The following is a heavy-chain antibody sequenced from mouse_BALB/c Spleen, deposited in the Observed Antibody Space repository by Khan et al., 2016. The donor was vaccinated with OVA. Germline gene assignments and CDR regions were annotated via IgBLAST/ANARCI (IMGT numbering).Heavy chain of an antibody. V-gene: IGHV1S137*01. Sequence: VQLQESGAELVRPGVSVKISCKGSGYTFTDFTMHWVKQSHAMSLEWIGVISTCYGDADYNQKFKGKATMTVDKSSNTAYMDLARLTSEDSAIYDWARGGGGERFLYGGQGTVVTVSA. J-gene: IGHJ3*01. CDR3: ARGGGGERFLY. CDR1: GYTFTDFT. CDR2: ISTCYGDA.